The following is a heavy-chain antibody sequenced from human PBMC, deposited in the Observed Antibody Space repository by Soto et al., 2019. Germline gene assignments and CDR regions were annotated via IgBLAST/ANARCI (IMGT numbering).Heavy chain of an antibody. CDR1: GDSVSNNNAA. D-gene: IGHD3-3*01. Sequence: QTLSLTCVISGDSVSNNNAAWNWIRQSQSRGLEWLGRTYYRSQWYTDYAPSVKSRVIVTVDKSKNQFSLQVSAVTPDDTDVYYCDRDFDGMDVWGQGTTVTVSS. CDR2: TYYRSQWYT. V-gene: IGHV6-1*01. J-gene: IGHJ6*02. CDR3: DRDFDGMDV.